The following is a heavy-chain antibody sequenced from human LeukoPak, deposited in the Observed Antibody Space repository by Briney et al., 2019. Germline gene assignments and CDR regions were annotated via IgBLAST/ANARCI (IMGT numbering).Heavy chain of an antibody. J-gene: IGHJ4*02. V-gene: IGHV3-30*18. CDR3: AKDSSLRYFDWLLWNYFDY. CDR2: ISYDGSNK. Sequence: AGGSLRLSCAASGFTFSSYGMHWVRQAPGKGLEWVAVISYDGSNKYYAGSAKGRFTISRDNSKNTLYLQMDSLRAEDTAVYYCAKDSSLRYFDWLLWNYFDYWGQGTLVTVSS. CDR1: GFTFSSYG. D-gene: IGHD3-9*01.